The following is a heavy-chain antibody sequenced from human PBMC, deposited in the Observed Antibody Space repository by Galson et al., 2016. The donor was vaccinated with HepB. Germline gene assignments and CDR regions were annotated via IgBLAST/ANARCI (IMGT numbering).Heavy chain of an antibody. CDR2: ISYSGST. J-gene: IGHJ4*02. Sequence: ETLSLTCSVSGASISNSSSYYWGWIRQPPGKGLEWIASISYSGSTTYYNPSLENRVTISIDTSKNQFSLKLNSVTAADTAVYYCARVPASTRFDYWGQGTLVTVSS. D-gene: IGHD3-3*02. CDR3: ARVPASTRFDY. CDR1: GASISNSSSYY. V-gene: IGHV4-39*07.